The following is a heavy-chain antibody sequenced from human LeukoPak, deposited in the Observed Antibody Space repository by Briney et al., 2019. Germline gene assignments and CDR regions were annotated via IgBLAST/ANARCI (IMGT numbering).Heavy chain of an antibody. J-gene: IGHJ4*02. D-gene: IGHD3-10*01. CDR1: GFTFTTFW. CDR3: AKEGLWFGEFDFDY. Sequence: GGSLRLSCATSGFTFTTFWMHWVRQAPGKGLVWVSRINHDGSSTNYADSVKGRFTISRDNSKNTLYLQMNSLRAEDTAVYYCAKEGLWFGEFDFDYWGQGTLVTVSS. V-gene: IGHV3-74*01. CDR2: INHDGSST.